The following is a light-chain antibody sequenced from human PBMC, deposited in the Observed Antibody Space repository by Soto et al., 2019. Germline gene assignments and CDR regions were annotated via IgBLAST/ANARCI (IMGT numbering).Light chain of an antibody. Sequence: DIQMTPSQSSLSSAVGYIFTITCQASQVINNYLNWYQQKPGKAPKILIFDASILETGVKSKFSGSGSGTDFTLTISSLHTEDIETYYCKKYENLQINCGNGKRRAIK. J-gene: IGKJ5*01. CDR3: KKYENLQIN. V-gene: IGKV1-33*01. CDR1: QVINNY. CDR2: DAS.